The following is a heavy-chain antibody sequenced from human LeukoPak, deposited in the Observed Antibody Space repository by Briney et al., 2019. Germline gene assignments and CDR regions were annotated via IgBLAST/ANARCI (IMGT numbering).Heavy chain of an antibody. V-gene: IGHV4-4*09. J-gene: IGHJ5*02. CDR3: ARATQRYCSGTTCFPYWSDT. Sequence: PSETLSLTCTVSGGSMTHYFWNWIRQPPGKGLEWIGYTHTSGSPDYSRSLKSRVTISLDTSKNQFSLMLSSVTAADTAVYFCARATQRYCSGTTCFPYWSDTWGQGTLATVSS. CDR2: THTSGSP. D-gene: IGHD2-2*01. CDR1: GGSMTHYF.